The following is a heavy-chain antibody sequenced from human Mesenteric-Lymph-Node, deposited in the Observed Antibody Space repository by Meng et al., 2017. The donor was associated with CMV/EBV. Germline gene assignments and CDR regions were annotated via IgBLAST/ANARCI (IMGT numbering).Heavy chain of an antibody. Sequence: VKVSCRASGGTFNSFAMNWVRQAPGQGLEWMGGIIPGFPTPNYAQKFQGRVTITMDDSTKTAYMEMSRLRYEDAAVYYCARLDSSGPWGQGTLVTVSS. CDR3: ARLDSSGP. V-gene: IGHV1-69*05. J-gene: IGHJ5*02. CDR1: GGTFNSFA. CDR2: IIPGFPTP. D-gene: IGHD3-22*01.